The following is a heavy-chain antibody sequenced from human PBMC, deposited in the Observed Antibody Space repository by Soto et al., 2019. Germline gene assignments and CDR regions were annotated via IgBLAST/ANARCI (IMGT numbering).Heavy chain of an antibody. D-gene: IGHD2-15*01. CDR3: GRVWGGCSGGSCYHLYYFDY. J-gene: IGHJ4*02. V-gene: IGHV4-31*03. CDR1: GGSISSGGYY. Sequence: QVQLQESGPGLVKPSQTLSLTCTVSGGSISSGGYYWSWIRQHPGKGLEWIGYIYYSGSTYYNPSLKSRVTISVDTSKHQFSLELSSVTAADTAVYFWGRVWGGCSGGSCYHLYYFDYWGQGTLVTVSS. CDR2: IYYSGST.